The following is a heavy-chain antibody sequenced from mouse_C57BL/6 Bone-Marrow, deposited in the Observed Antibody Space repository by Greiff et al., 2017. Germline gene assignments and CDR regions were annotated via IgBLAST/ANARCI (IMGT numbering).Heavy chain of an antibody. J-gene: IGHJ4*01. CDR3: ARRWVYAMDY. CDR1: GYAFTNYL. D-gene: IGHD4-1*01. V-gene: IGHV1-54*01. Sequence: QVQLKQSGAELVRPGTSVKVSCKASGYAFTNYLIEWVKQRPGQGLEWIGVINPGSGGTNYNEKFKGKATLTADKSSSTAYMQLSSLPSEDSAVYFGARRWVYAMDYWGQGTSVTVSS. CDR2: INPGSGGT.